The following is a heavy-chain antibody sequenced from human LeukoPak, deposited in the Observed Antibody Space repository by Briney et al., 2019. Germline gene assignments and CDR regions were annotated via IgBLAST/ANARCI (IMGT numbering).Heavy chain of an antibody. V-gene: IGHV4-59*11. J-gene: IGHJ4*02. CDR2: IYYSGST. Sequence: SETLFLTCTVSGGSISSHYWSWIRQPPGKGLEWIGYIYYSGSTNYNPSLKSRVTISVDTSKNQFSLKLSSVTAADTAVYFCARVSRGGGIDYWGQGTLVTVSS. CDR1: GGSISSHY. D-gene: IGHD3-10*01. CDR3: ARVSRGGGIDY.